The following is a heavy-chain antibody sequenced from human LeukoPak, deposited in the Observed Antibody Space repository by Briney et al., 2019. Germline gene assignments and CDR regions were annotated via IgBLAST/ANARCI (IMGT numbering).Heavy chain of an antibody. CDR2: ISYDGSNK. Sequence: HPGGSLRLSCAASGFTFSSYAMSWVRQAPGKGLEWVAVISYDGSNKYYADSVKGRFTISRDNSKNTPYLQMNSLRAEDTAFYYCAKDMGLRDGHNLASHYWGQGVLVTVSS. CDR3: AKDMGLRDGHNLASHY. J-gene: IGHJ4*02. CDR1: GFTFSSYA. V-gene: IGHV3-30*18. D-gene: IGHD5-24*01.